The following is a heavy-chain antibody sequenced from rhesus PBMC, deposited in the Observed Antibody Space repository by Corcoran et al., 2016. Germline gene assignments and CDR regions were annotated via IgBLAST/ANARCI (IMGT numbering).Heavy chain of an antibody. CDR2: FYGSGSKT. D-gene: IGHD1-7*02. V-gene: IGHV4-169*01. CDR3: ARGGITGTGLGFDY. Sequence: QLQLQESGPGLAKPSETLSLTCAVSGGSVSSIYWSCVRPAPGTGLEWIGCFYGSGSKTNDNPALKGRVTLSVDTSKNQVSLRLSSVTAADTAVYYCARGGITGTGLGFDYWGQGVLVTISS. CDR1: GGSVSSIY. J-gene: IGHJ4*01.